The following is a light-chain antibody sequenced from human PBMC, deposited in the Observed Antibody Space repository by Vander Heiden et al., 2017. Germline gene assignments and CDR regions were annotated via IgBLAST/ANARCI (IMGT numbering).Light chain of an antibody. J-gene: IGLJ3*02. CDR3: FSIDSTGYHRV. CDR2: EDN. CDR1: ALPKKY. V-gene: IGLV3-10*01. Sequence: SYELTQPPSVSVSPGQTARITCSGDALPKKYAHWYQQKSGQAPVVVIYEDNKRPSGIPERFSASSSGTMATLTSSGAQVEDEADYYCFSIDSTGYHRVFGGGTKLTVL.